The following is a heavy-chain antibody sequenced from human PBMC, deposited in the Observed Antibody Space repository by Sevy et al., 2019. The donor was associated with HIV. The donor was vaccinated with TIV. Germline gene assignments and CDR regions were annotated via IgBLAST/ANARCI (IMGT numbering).Heavy chain of an antibody. J-gene: IGHJ3*02. Sequence: GGSLRLSCAASGFTVSSNYMSWVRQAPGKGLEWVSVIYSGGSTYYADSVKGRFTISRDNSKNTLYLQMNSLRAEDTAVYYCARAASSLSDAFDIWGQGTMVTVSS. V-gene: IGHV3-53*01. D-gene: IGHD6-6*01. CDR2: IYSGGST. CDR1: GFTVSSNY. CDR3: ARAASSLSDAFDI.